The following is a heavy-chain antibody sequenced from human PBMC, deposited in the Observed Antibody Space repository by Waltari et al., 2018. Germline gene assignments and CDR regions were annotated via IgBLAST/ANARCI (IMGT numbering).Heavy chain of an antibody. Sequence: QVQLQQWGAGLLKPSETLSLTCAVQGGSFSVYYWGWIRQPPGKGLEWIGAINHSGSTNYNPSLKSRVTISVDTSKNQFSLKLSSVTAADTAVYYCARGFVSDWFDPWGQGTLVTVSS. D-gene: IGHD2-15*01. CDR1: GGSFSVYY. CDR2: INHSGST. CDR3: ARGFVSDWFDP. V-gene: IGHV4-34*01. J-gene: IGHJ5*02.